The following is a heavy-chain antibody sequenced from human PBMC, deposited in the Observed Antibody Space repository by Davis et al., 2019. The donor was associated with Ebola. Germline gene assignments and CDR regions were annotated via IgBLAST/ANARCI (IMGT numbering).Heavy chain of an antibody. CDR3: ARGTMITFGATAALGAPKYYYYGMDV. Sequence: AASVKVSCKASGYTFTGYYMYWVRQAPGQGLEWMGWINPNSGGTNYAQKFQGWVTMTRDTSISTAYMELSRLRSDDTAVYYCARGTMITFGATAALGAPKYYYYGMDVWGQGTTVTVSS. CDR2: INPNSGGT. D-gene: IGHD3-16*01. J-gene: IGHJ6*02. CDR1: GYTFTGYY. V-gene: IGHV1-2*04.